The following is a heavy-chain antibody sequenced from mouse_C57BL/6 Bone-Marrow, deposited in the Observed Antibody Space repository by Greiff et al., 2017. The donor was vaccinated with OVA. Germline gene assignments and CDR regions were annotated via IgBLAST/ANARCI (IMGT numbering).Heavy chain of an antibody. Sequence: QVQLQQPGAELVKPGASVKLSCKASGYTFTSYWMQWVKQRPGQGLEWIGEIDPSDSYTNYNQKFKGKATLTVDTSSSTAYMQLSSLTSEDSAVYYCARVDYDWFAYWGQGTLVTVSA. CDR3: ARVDYDWFAY. CDR1: GYTFTSYW. D-gene: IGHD2-4*01. J-gene: IGHJ3*01. CDR2: IDPSDSYT. V-gene: IGHV1-50*01.